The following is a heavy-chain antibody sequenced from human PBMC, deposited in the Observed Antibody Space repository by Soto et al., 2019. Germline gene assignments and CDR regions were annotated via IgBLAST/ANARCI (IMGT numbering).Heavy chain of an antibody. J-gene: IGHJ1*01. CDR3: PRHEFGDPGVY. D-gene: IGHD4-17*01. Sequence: QVQLVQSGAEVKKPGASVKVSCKASGYTFTSYGISWVRQAPGQGLEWMGWISAYNGNTNYAQKLQGRVTMTTGTSTSTAYMGLSSLRSDGTAVYSCPRHEFGDPGVYWGQGTRVTVSS. CDR2: ISAYNGNT. V-gene: IGHV1-18*01. CDR1: GYTFTSYG.